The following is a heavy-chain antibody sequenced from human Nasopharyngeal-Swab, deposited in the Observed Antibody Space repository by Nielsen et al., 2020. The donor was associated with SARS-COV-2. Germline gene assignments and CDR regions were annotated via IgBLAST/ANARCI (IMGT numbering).Heavy chain of an antibody. Sequence: WIRQPPGKGLEWVSYISSSGNTIYYADSVKGRFTISRDSAKNSLFLQMNSLRAEDTAVYYCAKPLKNYYDSSGLYDGFNIWGQGTLVTVSS. V-gene: IGHV3-11*04. D-gene: IGHD3-22*01. J-gene: IGHJ3*02. CDR3: AKPLKNYYDSSGLYDGFNI. CDR2: ISSSGNTI.